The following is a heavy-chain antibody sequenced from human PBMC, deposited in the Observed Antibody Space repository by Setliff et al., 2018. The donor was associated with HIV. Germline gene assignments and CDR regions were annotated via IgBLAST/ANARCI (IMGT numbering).Heavy chain of an antibody. CDR1: GGSISSSSYY. D-gene: IGHD3-3*01. V-gene: IGHV4-39*01. Sequence: SETLSLTCTVSGGSISSSSYYWGWIRQPPGKGLEWIGSIYYSGSTYYNPSLKSRVTISVDTSKNQFSLKLSSVTAADTAVYYCASEQTYYDFWSGYYLGGVFGPWGQGTLVTVSS. CDR3: ASEQTYYDFWSGYYLGGVFGP. CDR2: IYYSGST. J-gene: IGHJ5*02.